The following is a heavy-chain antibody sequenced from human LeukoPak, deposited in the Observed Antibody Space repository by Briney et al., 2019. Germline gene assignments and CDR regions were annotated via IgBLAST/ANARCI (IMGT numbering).Heavy chain of an antibody. J-gene: IGHJ4*02. CDR2: IYYRGNT. Sequence: PETLSPTCTVSGGSISRSSYYWGWIRQPPGKGLEWIGSIYYRGNTYYNPSLKSRVTISVDTSKNQFSLKLSSVTAADTAVYYCARQITSPGTWGWDVIDYWGQGTLVTVSS. D-gene: IGHD6-13*01. CDR1: GGSISRSSYY. V-gene: IGHV4-39*01. CDR3: ARQITSPGTWGWDVIDY.